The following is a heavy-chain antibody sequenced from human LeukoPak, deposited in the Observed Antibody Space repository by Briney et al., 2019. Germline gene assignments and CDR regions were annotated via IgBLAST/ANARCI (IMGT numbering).Heavy chain of an antibody. CDR1: GFTFSSYS. V-gene: IGHV3-21*01. D-gene: IGHD3-16*01. CDR3: ARDKALIARYYYYYYMDV. J-gene: IGHJ6*03. CDR2: ISSSSSYI. Sequence: GGSLRLSCAASGFTFSSYSMNWVRQAPGKGLEWVSSISSSSSYIYYADSVKGRFTISRDNAKNSLYLQMNSLRAEDTAVYYCARDKALIARYYYYYYMDVWGKGTTVTVSS.